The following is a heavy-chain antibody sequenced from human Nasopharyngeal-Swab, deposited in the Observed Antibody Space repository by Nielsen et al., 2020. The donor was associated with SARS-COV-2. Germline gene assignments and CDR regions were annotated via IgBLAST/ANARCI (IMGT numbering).Heavy chain of an antibody. D-gene: IGHD3-22*01. CDR3: ARTGCYYDSRREYWYFDL. J-gene: IGHJ2*01. V-gene: IGHV3-7*01. Sequence: GESLKISCAASGFTFRSYWMSWVRQAPGKGLEWVANIKQDGSEKYYVDSVKGRFTISRDNAKNSLYLQMNSQRVEDTAVYYCARTGCYYDSRREYWYFDLWGRGTLVTVSS. CDR2: IKQDGSEK. CDR1: GFTFRSYW.